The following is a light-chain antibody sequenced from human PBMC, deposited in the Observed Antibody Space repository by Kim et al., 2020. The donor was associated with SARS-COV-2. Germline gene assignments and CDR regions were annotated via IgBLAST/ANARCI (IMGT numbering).Light chain of an antibody. CDR2: NDN. Sequence: QSVLTQPPSASGTPGQTVTISCSGRRSNVGNNPVTWFQQVAGTAPKLLMSNDNQRPSGVPDRFSASKSGTSASLAISGLQSEDEAVYYCGSWDDSLSGRVFGGGTKLTVL. CDR3: GSWDDSLSGRV. J-gene: IGLJ3*02. CDR1: RSNVGNNP. V-gene: IGLV1-44*01.